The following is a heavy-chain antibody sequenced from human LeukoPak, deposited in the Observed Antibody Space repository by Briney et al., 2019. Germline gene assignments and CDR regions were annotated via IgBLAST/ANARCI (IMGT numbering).Heavy chain of an antibody. CDR3: ARGPYSSSFLFDH. CDR2: IRSKAYGGTT. V-gene: IGHV3-49*04. J-gene: IGHJ4*02. D-gene: IGHD6-13*01. Sequence: GGSLRLSCSASGFTFADYAMSWVRQAPGKGLEWVGFIRSKAYGGTTEYAASVKGRFTISRDDSKSIAYLQMNSLRAEDTAVYYCARGPYSSSFLFDHWGQGTLVTVSS. CDR1: GFTFADYA.